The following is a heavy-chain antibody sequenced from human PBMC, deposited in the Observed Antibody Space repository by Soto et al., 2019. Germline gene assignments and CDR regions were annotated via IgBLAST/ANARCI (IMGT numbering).Heavy chain of an antibody. J-gene: IGHJ4*02. CDR3: ARGLSTVVTPPLDY. CDR1: GFTFSSYE. CDR2: ISSSGSTI. V-gene: IGHV3-48*03. Sequence: EVQLVESGGGLVQPGGSLSLSCAASGFTFSSYEMNWVRQAPGKGLEWVSYISSSGSTIYYADSVKGRFTISRDNAKNSLYLQMNSLRAEDTAVYYCARGLSTVVTPPLDYWGQGTLVTVSS. D-gene: IGHD2-15*01.